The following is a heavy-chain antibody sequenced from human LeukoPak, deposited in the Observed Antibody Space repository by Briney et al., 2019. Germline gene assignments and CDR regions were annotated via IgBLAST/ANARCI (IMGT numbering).Heavy chain of an antibody. J-gene: IGHJ4*02. CDR1: GYSFTNYW. CDR3: ARQTAMGRSGDY. Sequence: GESLKISCTASGYSFTNYWIGWVRQMPGKGPEWMGIIGPSDSETRYTPSFQGQITISADKSLSTAYLQWNSLKASDTAMYYCARQTAMGRSGDYWGQGTLVIVSS. CDR2: IGPSDSET. V-gene: IGHV5-51*01. D-gene: IGHD5-18*01.